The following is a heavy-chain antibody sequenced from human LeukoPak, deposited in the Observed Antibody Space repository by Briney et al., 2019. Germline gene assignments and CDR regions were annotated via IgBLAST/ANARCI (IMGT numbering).Heavy chain of an antibody. D-gene: IGHD3-3*01. Sequence: ASVKVSCKASGYTFTSYAMNWVRQAPGQGLEWMGWINTNTGNPTYAQGFTGRFVFSLDTSVSTAYLQISSLKAEDTAVYYCARLTIFGVVTDFDYWGQGTLVTVSS. CDR1: GYTFTSYA. V-gene: IGHV7-4-1*02. CDR3: ARLTIFGVVTDFDY. CDR2: INTNTGNP. J-gene: IGHJ4*02.